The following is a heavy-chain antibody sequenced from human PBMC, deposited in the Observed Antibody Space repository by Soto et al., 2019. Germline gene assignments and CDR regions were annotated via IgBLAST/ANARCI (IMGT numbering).Heavy chain of an antibody. CDR3: ARDRLPGNSGVFDY. Sequence: EVQLVESGGGLVKPGGSLRLSCAASGFTFTTYSMNWVRQAPGKGLEWVSSISTSSAYIFYADSVKGRFTISRDNAKNSLYLQMNSLRAEDTAVYFWARDRLPGNSGVFDYWGQGTLVTVSS. J-gene: IGHJ4*02. CDR1: GFTFTTYS. D-gene: IGHD7-27*01. CDR2: ISTSSAYI. V-gene: IGHV3-21*01.